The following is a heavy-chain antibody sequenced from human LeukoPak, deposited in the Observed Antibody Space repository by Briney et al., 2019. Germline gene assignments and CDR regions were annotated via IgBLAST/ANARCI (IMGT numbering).Heavy chain of an antibody. CDR3: ARSATYSPSGSPSLRPDAFDI. J-gene: IGHJ3*02. CDR2: VSYSSETI. Sequence: GGSLRLSCEASGFSFSSYSMNWVRQAPGKGLEWISYVSYSSETIFYADSVRGRFTISRDNAKKSLYLQMNSLRAEDTAVYYCARSATYSPSGSPSLRPDAFDIWGQGTMVTVSS. V-gene: IGHV3-48*04. D-gene: IGHD3-10*01. CDR1: GFSFSSYS.